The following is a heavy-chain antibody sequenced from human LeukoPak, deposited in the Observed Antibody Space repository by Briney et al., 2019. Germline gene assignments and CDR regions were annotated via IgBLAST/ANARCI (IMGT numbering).Heavy chain of an antibody. V-gene: IGHV4-34*01. J-gene: IGHJ4*02. CDR3: ARVDGRGVDY. D-gene: IGHD6-19*01. CDR1: GGSFSGYY. Sequence: SETLSLTCAVYGGSFSGYYWNWIRQPPGKGLEWIGEINHSGSTNYNPSLKSRVTISVDTSKNQFSLKLSSVTAADTAVYYCARVDGRGVDYWGQGTLVTVSS. CDR2: INHSGST.